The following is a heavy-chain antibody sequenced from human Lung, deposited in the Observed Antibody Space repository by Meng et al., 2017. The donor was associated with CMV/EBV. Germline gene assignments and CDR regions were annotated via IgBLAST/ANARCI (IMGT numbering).Heavy chain of an antibody. D-gene: IGHD3-16*01. Sequence: SVKVSCKASGGTFSSYAISWVRQAPGQGLEWMGGIIPIFGTANYAQKFQGRVTITTDESTSTAYMELSSLRSEDTAVYYCARYASSGSAHKMDVWGQGTTVTVSS. CDR1: GGTFSSYA. CDR3: ARYASSGSAHKMDV. CDR2: IIPIFGTA. V-gene: IGHV1-69*05. J-gene: IGHJ6*02.